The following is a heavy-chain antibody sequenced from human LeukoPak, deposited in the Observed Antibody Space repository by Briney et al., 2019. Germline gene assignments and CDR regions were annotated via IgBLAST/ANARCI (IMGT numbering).Heavy chain of an antibody. D-gene: IGHD6-19*01. CDR3: ARGQAVAGTGAY. CDR1: GFTFSSYA. V-gene: IGHV3-72*01. J-gene: IGHJ4*02. Sequence: GGSLRLSCAASGFTFSSYAMDWVRQAPGKGLEWVGRTRNKANSYTTEYAASVKGRFTISRDDSKNSLYLQMNSLKTEDTAVYYCARGQAVAGTGAYWGQGTLVTVSS. CDR2: TRNKANSYTT.